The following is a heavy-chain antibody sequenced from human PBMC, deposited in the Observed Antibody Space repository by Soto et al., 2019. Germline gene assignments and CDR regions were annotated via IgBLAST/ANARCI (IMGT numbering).Heavy chain of an antibody. CDR3: ARDSGHDYCYYYGMDV. J-gene: IGHJ6*02. Sequence: SETLSLTCTVSGGSISSYYWSWIRQPPGKGLEWIGYIYYSWSTNYNPSLKSRVTISVDTSKNQFSLKLSSVTAADTAVYYCARDSGHDYCYYYGMDVWGQGTTVTVSS. CDR1: GGSISSYY. V-gene: IGHV4-59*01. CDR2: IYYSWST.